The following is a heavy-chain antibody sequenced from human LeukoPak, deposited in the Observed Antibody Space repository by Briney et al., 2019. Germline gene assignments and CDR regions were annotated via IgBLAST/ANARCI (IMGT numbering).Heavy chain of an antibody. D-gene: IGHD1-26*01. CDR3: ARGLVGAIYH. Sequence: SETLSLTCTVSGGSISSGGYYWSWIRQPPGKGLEWIGEINHSGSTNYNPSLKSRVTISVDTSKNQFSLKLSSVTAADTAVYYCARGLVGAIYHWGQGTLVTVSS. CDR1: GGSISSGGYY. V-gene: IGHV4-39*07. CDR2: INHSGST. J-gene: IGHJ4*02.